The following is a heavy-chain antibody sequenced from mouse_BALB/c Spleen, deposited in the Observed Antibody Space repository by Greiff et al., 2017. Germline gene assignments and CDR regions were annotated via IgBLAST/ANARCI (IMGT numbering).Heavy chain of an antibody. Sequence: EVQLQQSGPELVKPGASVKISCKASGYTFTDYNMHWVKQSHGKSLEWIGYIYPYNGGTGYNQKFKSKATLTVDNSSSTAYMELRSLTSEDSAVYYCASNWDDFFDYWGQGTTLTVSS. J-gene: IGHJ2*01. CDR3: ASNWDDFFDY. V-gene: IGHV1S29*02. D-gene: IGHD4-1*01. CDR2: IYPYNGGT. CDR1: GYTFTDYN.